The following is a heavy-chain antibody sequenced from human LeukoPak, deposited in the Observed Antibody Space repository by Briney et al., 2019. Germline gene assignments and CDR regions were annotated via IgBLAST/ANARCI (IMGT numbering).Heavy chain of an antibody. CDR3: AKWDYAGMTRAFDI. D-gene: IGHD3-16*01. Sequence: GGSLRLSCAASGFTFSSYGMHWVRQAPGKGLEWLAAISHDGSKKYYADSVNGRFTISRDNSKNTLWLQMNSLRAEDTAVYYCAKWDYAGMTRAFDIWGQGTLDTFSS. CDR1: GFTFSSYG. J-gene: IGHJ3*02. V-gene: IGHV3-30*18. CDR2: ISHDGSKK.